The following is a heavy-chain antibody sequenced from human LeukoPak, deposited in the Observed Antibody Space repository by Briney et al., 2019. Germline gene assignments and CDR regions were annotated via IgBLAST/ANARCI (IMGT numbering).Heavy chain of an antibody. CDR3: AKGSYSSSWYAGIDWFDP. J-gene: IGHJ5*02. V-gene: IGHV3-23*01. CDR1: GFTFSSYA. Sequence: GGSLRLSCVASGFTFSSYAMSWVRQAPGKGLEWVSAISGSGGSTYYADSVKGRFTISRDNSKNTLYLQMNSLRAEDTAVYYCAKGSYSSSWYAGIDWFDPWGQGTLVTVSS. D-gene: IGHD6-13*01. CDR2: ISGSGGST.